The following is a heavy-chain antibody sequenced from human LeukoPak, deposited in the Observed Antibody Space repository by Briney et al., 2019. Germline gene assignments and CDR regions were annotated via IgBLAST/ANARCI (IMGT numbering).Heavy chain of an antibody. CDR3: ARDSCSSTSCRKKFDD. CDR1: GGSISSTNYY. CDR2: IYYSGST. J-gene: IGHJ4*02. D-gene: IGHD2-2*01. V-gene: IGHV4-39*07. Sequence: SGTLSLTCSISGGSISSTNYYWGWIRQPPGKGLEWIGSIYYSGSTYYNPSLKSRVTISVDTSKIQFSLNLSSVTAADTAVYYCARDSCSSTSCRKKFDDWGQGTLVTVSS.